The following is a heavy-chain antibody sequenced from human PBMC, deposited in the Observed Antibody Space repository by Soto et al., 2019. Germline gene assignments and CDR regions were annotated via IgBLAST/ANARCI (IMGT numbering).Heavy chain of an antibody. J-gene: IGHJ4*02. V-gene: IGHV3-9*01. CDR2: ISWNSYNI. Sequence: EVQLVESGGGLVQPGRSLRLSCAASGFTFDDYAMNWVRQAPGKGLEWVSGISWNSYNIGYADSVKGRFTISRDNAKNSLYLQMNSLRAEDTALYYCAKGRFGSASPFDYWGQGTLVTVSS. CDR1: GFTFDDYA. D-gene: IGHD3-10*01. CDR3: AKGRFGSASPFDY.